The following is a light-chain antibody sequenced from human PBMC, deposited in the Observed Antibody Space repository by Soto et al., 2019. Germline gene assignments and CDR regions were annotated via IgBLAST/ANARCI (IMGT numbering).Light chain of an antibody. CDR1: QSISSW. CDR2: DAS. J-gene: IGKJ1*01. V-gene: IGKV1-5*01. CDR3: QQYNAYQWR. Sequence: DIQMTQSPPTLSASVGDRVTITCRASQSISSWLAWYQQKPGKAPKLLMYDASSLDSGVPSRFSGSGSGTEFTLTISSLQPDDFETYYCQQYNAYQWRFGQGTKVDIX.